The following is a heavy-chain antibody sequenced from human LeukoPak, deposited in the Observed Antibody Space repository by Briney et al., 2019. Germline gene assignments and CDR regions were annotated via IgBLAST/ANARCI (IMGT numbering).Heavy chain of an antibody. V-gene: IGHV3-23*01. CDR3: ARGGLRLVRGREVDY. CDR1: GFTFSTYG. J-gene: IGHJ4*02. CDR2: ISGSGGTT. D-gene: IGHD6-19*01. Sequence: GGSLRLSCAASGFTFSTYGITWVRQAPGKGLECVSGISGSGGTTYYADSVRGRFTISRDNSKNTLYLQMNSLRAEDTAVYYCARGGLRLVRGREVDYWGQGTLVTVSS.